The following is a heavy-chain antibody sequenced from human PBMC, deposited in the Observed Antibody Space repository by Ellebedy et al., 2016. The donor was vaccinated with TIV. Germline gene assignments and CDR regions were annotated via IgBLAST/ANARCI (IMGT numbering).Heavy chain of an antibody. Sequence: GESLKISCAASGFTFSGYGMHWVRQAPGKGLEWVAFIRYDGSQKYYADPVKGRFTISRDNSKNTLYLQMNSLRAEDTSVYYCAKDPYYYDSSGLGGGYWGQGTLVTVYS. D-gene: IGHD3-22*01. CDR3: AKDPYYYDSSGLGGGY. CDR1: GFTFSGYG. V-gene: IGHV3-30*02. CDR2: IRYDGSQK. J-gene: IGHJ4*02.